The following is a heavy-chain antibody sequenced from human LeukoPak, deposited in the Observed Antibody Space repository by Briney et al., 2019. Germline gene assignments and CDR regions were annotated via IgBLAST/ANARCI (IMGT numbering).Heavy chain of an antibody. D-gene: IGHD6-13*01. Sequence: GRSLRLSCVASGFSFNIHGMNWVRQAPGKGLEWVSYISGSGSTIYYADSVKGRFTISRDNAKNSLYLQMNSLRAEDTAVYYCARDDEQLVRYWGQGTLVTVSS. CDR1: GFSFNIHG. CDR3: ARDDEQLVRY. CDR2: ISGSGSTI. V-gene: IGHV3-48*04. J-gene: IGHJ4*02.